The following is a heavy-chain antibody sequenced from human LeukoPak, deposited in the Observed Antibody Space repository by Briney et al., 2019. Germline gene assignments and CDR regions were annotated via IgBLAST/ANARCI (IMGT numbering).Heavy chain of an antibody. V-gene: IGHV3-53*01. D-gene: IGHD3-10*01. J-gene: IGHJ4*02. CDR1: GGSFSGYY. CDR3: AARKVRGVWFYLDY. CDR2: IYDDNT. Sequence: PSETLSLTCAVYGGSFSGYYWSWIRQPPGKGLEWVSTIYDDNTYYADSVKGRFALSTDNSKNTLYLQMNSLRVEDTAVYFCAARKVRGVWFYLDYWGQGTLVTVSS.